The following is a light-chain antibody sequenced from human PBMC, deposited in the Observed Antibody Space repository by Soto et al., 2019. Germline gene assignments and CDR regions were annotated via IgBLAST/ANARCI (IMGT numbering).Light chain of an antibody. Sequence: EIVMTQSPATLSVSPGERATLSCRASQSVSSNLAWYQQKPGQAPRLLIYGASTRATGIPARFSGSGSVTEFTLTISSLQSEDFAVYSCQQYNNWPPWTFGQGTKVEIK. V-gene: IGKV3-15*01. CDR1: QSVSSN. J-gene: IGKJ1*01. CDR3: QQYNNWPPWT. CDR2: GAS.